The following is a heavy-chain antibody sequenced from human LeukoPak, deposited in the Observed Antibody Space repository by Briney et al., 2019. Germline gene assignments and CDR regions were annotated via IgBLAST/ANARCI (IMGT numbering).Heavy chain of an antibody. D-gene: IGHD4-11*01. V-gene: IGHV3-33*01. CDR1: GFTFNSDG. CDR3: ARGLPPVMKYYFDY. Sequence: PGGSLRLSCAASGFTFNSDGMHWVRQAPGKGLEWVAVMWYDGSNKYYADSVKGRFTISRDDSKNTLYLQMNSLRAEDTAMYYCARGLPPVMKYYFDYWGQGTLVTVSS. J-gene: IGHJ4*02. CDR2: MWYDGSNK.